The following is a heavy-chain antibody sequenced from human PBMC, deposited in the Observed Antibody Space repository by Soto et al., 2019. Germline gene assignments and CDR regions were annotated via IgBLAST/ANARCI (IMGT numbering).Heavy chain of an antibody. D-gene: IGHD6-6*01. CDR2: IYHTGST. V-gene: IGHV4-34*01. CDR3: ARGGLTPRPVQYNDYAQDV. J-gene: IGHJ6*02. Sequence: PSETLSLTCAVSGGSLSGHYWHWIRQPPGKGMEWIGEIYHTGSTNYNPSLKSRVTISVDTSKNQFSLKFSSMTAADTAVYYCARGGLTPRPVQYNDYAQDVWGQGTTVTVSS. CDR1: GGSLSGHY.